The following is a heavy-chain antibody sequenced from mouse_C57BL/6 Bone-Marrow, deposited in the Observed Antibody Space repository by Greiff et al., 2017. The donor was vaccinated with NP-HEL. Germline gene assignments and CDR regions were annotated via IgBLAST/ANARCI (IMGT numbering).Heavy chain of an antibody. V-gene: IGHV1-69*01. CDR1: GYTFTSYW. CDR2: IDPSDSYT. Sequence: QVQLKQPGAELVMPGASVKLSCKASGYTFTSYWMHWVKQRPGQGLEWIGEIDPSDSYTNYNQKFKGKSTLTVDKSSSTAYMQLSSLTSEDSAVDYCARSRYSNPYWYFDVWGTGTTVTVSS. D-gene: IGHD2-5*01. J-gene: IGHJ1*03. CDR3: ARSRYSNPYWYFDV.